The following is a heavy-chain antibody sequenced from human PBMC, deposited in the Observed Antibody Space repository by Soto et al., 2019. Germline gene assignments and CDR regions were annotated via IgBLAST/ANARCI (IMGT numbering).Heavy chain of an antibody. J-gene: IGHJ4*02. CDR2: ISAYNGNT. V-gene: IGHV1-18*01. CDR1: GYTFTSYG. CDR3: ARDSPPPRE. Sequence: QVQLVQSGAEVKKPGASVKVSCKASGYTFTSYGISWVRQAPGQGLEWMGWISAYNGNTNYEQKLQGRVTRTADTSTGTADMERRSLRSDDTAVDYCARDSPPPREWGPGTLVTVSS.